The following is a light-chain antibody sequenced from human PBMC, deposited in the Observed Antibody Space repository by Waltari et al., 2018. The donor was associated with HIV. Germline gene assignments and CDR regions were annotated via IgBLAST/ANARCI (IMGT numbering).Light chain of an antibody. V-gene: IGKV3-15*01. CDR2: GAS. J-gene: IGKJ1*01. Sequence: VMTQSPATLSVSPGERATLSCKASQSVSSNLAWYQQQPCQAPRLLIYGASTRATGFPARFSGSGSGTEFTLTISSLQSEDFAVYYCQQYDNWPPWTFGQGTKVEIK. CDR3: QQYDNWPPWT. CDR1: QSVSSN.